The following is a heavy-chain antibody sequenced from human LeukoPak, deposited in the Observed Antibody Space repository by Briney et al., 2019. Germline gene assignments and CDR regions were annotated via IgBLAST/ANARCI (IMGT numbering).Heavy chain of an antibody. D-gene: IGHD2-2*01. CDR1: GFIFTGYA. J-gene: IGHJ4*02. V-gene: IGHV3-23*01. CDR3: AKGDCSSTSCSLGY. CDR2: ISGSGGST. Sequence: GGSLRLSCAASGFIFTGYAMSWVRQAPGKRLEWVSAISGSGGSTYYTDSVKGRFTISRDNSKNTLYLQMNSLRAEDTAVYYCAKGDCSSTSCSLGYWGQGTLVTVSS.